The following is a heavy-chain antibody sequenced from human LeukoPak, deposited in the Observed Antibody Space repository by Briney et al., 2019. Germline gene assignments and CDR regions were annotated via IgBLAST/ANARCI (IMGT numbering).Heavy chain of an antibody. J-gene: IGHJ4*02. CDR2: ISSSSSYI. CDR1: GFTFSCYS. V-gene: IGHV3-21*01. Sequence: GGSLRLSCAASGFTFSCYSMNWVRQAPGEGLEWVSFISSSSSYIYYADSVKGRFTISRDNGKDTLYLQMNSLRAEDTGVYYCAALDHGHDYWGQGTLVTVSS. CDR3: AALDHGHDY.